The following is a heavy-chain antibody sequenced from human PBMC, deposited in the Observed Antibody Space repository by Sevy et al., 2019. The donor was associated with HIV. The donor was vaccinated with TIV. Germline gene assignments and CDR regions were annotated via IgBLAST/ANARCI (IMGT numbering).Heavy chain of an antibody. CDR1: GFTFSSYA. CDR2: FTGSGTNT. Sequence: GGSLRLSCAASGFTFSSYAMSWVRQAPGKGLEWVSSFTGSGTNTFYADYVKGRFTISRDNSKNRLYLQMNSLKAEETAVYYCAKDSILVAGHFDYWGQGTLVTVSS. V-gene: IGHV3-23*01. D-gene: IGHD6-19*01. CDR3: AKDSILVAGHFDY. J-gene: IGHJ4*02.